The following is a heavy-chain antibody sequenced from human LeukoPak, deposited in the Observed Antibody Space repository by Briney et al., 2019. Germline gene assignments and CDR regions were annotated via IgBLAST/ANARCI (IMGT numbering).Heavy chain of an antibody. CDR3: ARAKAPPPGATYYYDSSGYYYLDY. Sequence: SVKVSCKASGGTFSSYAISWVRQAPGQGLEWMGGIIPIFGTANYAQKFQGRVTITADESTSTAYMELSSLRSEDTAVYYCARAKAPPPGATYYYDSSGYYYLDYWGQGTLVTVSS. V-gene: IGHV1-69*13. CDR1: GGTFSSYA. D-gene: IGHD3-22*01. CDR2: IIPIFGTA. J-gene: IGHJ4*02.